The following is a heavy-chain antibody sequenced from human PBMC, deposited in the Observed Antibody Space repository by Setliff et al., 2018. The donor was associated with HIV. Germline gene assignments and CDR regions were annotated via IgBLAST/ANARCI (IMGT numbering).Heavy chain of an antibody. J-gene: IGHJ3*02. Sequence: SVKVSCKASGGTFSSYAISRVRQAPGQGLEWMGGIIPIFGTANYAQKFQGRVTITTDESTSTAYMELSSLRSEDTAVYYCARDTSPHSSGYYLTSDAFDIWGQGTMVTVSS. V-gene: IGHV1-69*05. CDR3: ARDTSPHSSGYYLTSDAFDI. CDR1: GGTFSSYA. CDR2: IIPIFGTA. D-gene: IGHD3-22*01.